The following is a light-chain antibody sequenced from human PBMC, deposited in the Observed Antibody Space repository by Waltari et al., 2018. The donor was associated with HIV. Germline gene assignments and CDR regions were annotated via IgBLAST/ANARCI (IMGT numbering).Light chain of an antibody. CDR1: QSVSSY. V-gene: IGKV3-11*01. J-gene: IGKJ2*01. CDR3: QQYYSSPPYT. CDR2: DAS. Sequence: EIVLTQSPATLSLSPGERATLSCRASQSVSSYLAWYQQKPGQAPRLLIYDASNRATGIPPRFSGSGSGTDFTLTISRLQTEDVAVYYCQQYYSSPPYTFGQGTKLEIK.